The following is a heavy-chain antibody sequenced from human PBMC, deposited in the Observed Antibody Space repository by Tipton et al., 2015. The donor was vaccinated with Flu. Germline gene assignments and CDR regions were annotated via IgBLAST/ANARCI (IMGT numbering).Heavy chain of an antibody. CDR3: AIGDFGSSWYGY. J-gene: IGHJ4*02. CDR1: GGSISSSAYY. V-gene: IGHV4-39*07. Sequence: LRLSCTVSGGSISSSAYYWGWIRQTPGKGREWIGNIYYSGSTFYNPSLKSRVTISLDKSTNQFSLRLSSVTAADTAIYYCAIGDFGSSWYGYWGQGSLVTVSS. D-gene: IGHD6-13*01. CDR2: IYYSGST.